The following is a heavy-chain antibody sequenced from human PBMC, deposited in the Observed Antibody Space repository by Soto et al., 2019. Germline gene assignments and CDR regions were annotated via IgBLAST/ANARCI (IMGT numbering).Heavy chain of an antibody. D-gene: IGHD3-10*01. CDR2: INARNDGT. CDR1: GYTFTEFY. Sequence: QVQLVQSGPEMKKPGASVKVSCKTSGYTFTEFYIHWMRQVPGRGLEWMGWINARNDGTKFAEKFKAELTLTTDPAISTSYMELSRLTFDDTAVYYCARRLGGGGDYFYGMDVWGQGTAVTVSS. CDR3: ARRLGGGGDYFYGMDV. V-gene: IGHV1-2*02. J-gene: IGHJ6*02.